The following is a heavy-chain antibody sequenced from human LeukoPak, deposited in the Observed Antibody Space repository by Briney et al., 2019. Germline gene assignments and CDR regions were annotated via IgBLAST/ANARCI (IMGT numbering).Heavy chain of an antibody. V-gene: IGHV3-53*01. CDR2: IYSGGST. CDR3: AREKGWYYFDS. D-gene: IGHD6-19*01. CDR1: GFTVSSNY. J-gene: IGHJ4*02. Sequence: PGGSLRLSCAASGFTVSSNYMSRVRQAPGKGLEWVSVIYSGGSTYYADSVKGRFTISRDNSKNTLYLQMNSLRAEDTALYYCAREKGWYYFDSWGQGTLVTVSS.